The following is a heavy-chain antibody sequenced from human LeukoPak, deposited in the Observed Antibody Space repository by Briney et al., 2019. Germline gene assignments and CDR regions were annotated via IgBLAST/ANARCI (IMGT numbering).Heavy chain of an antibody. D-gene: IGHD2-21*02. V-gene: IGHV3-21*01. J-gene: IGHJ4*02. CDR2: ISSSSSYI. CDR1: GFTFSSYS. CDR3: AKEKHIVVVTASFDY. Sequence: GGSLRLSCAASGFTFSSYSMNWVRQAPGKGLEWVSSISSSSSYIYYADSVKGRFTISRDNAKNSLYLQMNSLRAEDTAVYYCAKEKHIVVVTASFDYWGQGTLVTVSS.